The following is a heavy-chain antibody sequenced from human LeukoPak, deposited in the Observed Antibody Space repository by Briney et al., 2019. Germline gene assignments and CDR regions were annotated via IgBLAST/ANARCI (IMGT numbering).Heavy chain of an antibody. CDR2: MNPNSGNT. CDR1: GYTFTSYD. J-gene: IGHJ4*02. CDR3: ARASCSSTSCYPDY. Sequence: ASVKVSCKASGYTFTSYDINWVRQATGQGLEWMGWMNPNSGNTGYAQKFQGRVTITRNTSISTAYMELSSLRSEDTAVYYCARASCSSTSCYPDYWGQGTLVTVSS. D-gene: IGHD2-2*01. V-gene: IGHV1-8*03.